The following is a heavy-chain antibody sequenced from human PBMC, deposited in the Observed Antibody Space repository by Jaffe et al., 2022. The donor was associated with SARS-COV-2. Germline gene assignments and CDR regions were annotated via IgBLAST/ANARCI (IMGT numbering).Heavy chain of an antibody. CDR3: ARDGATYYDSPYWFDP. CDR2: ISASSSTI. Sequence: EVQLVESGGGLVQPGGSLRLSCAASGFTFSTYSMNWVRQAPGKGLEWVSYISASSSTIYYADSVKGRFTISRDNAKNSLYLQMNSLRDEDTAVYYCARDGATYYDSPYWFDPWGQGTLVTVSS. V-gene: IGHV3-48*02. J-gene: IGHJ5*02. D-gene: IGHD3-3*01. CDR1: GFTFSTYS.